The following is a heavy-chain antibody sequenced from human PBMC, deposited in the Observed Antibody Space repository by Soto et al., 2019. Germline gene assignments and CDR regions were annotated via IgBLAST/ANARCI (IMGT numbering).Heavy chain of an antibody. CDR2: IYPGDSDT. D-gene: IGHD6-6*01. J-gene: IGHJ6*02. CDR3: ARDSSSSHYYYYGMDV. CDR1: GYSFTSYW. Sequence: PGESLKISCKGSGYSFTSYWIGWVRQMPGKGLEWMGIIYPGDSDTRYSPSFQGQVTISADKSISTAYLQWSSLKASDTAMYYCARDSSSSHYYYYGMDVWGQGTTVTVSS. V-gene: IGHV5-51*01.